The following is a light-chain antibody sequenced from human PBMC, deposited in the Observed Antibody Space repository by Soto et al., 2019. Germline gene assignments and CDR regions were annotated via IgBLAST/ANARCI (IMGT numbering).Light chain of an antibody. J-gene: IGKJ2*02. V-gene: IGKV3-11*01. CDR1: QSVSSY. CDR3: QQRSNWPLWT. Sequence: EIVLTQSPATLSLSPGERATLSCRASQSVSSYLAWYQQKPGQAPRLLIYDASNRATGIPARFSGSRSGTYFSLTISSLEPEDFAVYYCQQRSNWPLWTFGQGTKLDIK. CDR2: DAS.